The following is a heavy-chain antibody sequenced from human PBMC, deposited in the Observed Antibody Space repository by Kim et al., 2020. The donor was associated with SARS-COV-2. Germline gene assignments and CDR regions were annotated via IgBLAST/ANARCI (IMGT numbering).Heavy chain of an antibody. J-gene: IGHJ6*03. D-gene: IGHD1-26*01. CDR2: MNPNTGDT. CDR1: TFDFTSHD. CDR3: AGARGRSLYMNV. V-gene: IGHV1-8*01. Sequence: ASVKVSCTPSTFDFTSHDIIWLRQATGRGFERMAWMNPNTGDTGHTQKFQGRITVTRETSTGTAYMELSGLTSEDTAVYYCAGARGRSLYMNVWAKGTTVLVSS.